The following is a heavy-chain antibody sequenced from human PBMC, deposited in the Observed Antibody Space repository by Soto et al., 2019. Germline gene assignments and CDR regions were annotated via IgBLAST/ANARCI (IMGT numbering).Heavy chain of an antibody. J-gene: IGHJ6*02. D-gene: IGHD6-19*01. CDR3: AKVGAVAGTAYYYYGMDV. CDR1: GFTFSSYA. Sequence: EVQLLESGGGLVQPGGSLRLSCAASGFTFSSYAMSWVRQAPGKGLEWVSAISGSGGSTYYADSVKGRFTISIDNSKNTLYLPMNSLRSEDKAVYYCAKVGAVAGTAYYYYGMDVWGQGTTVTASS. CDR2: ISGSGGST. V-gene: IGHV3-23*01.